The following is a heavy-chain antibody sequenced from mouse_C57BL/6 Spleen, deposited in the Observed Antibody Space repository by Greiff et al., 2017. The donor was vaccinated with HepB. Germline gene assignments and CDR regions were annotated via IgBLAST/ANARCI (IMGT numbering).Heavy chain of an antibody. CDR3: ARVLGRWYFDV. V-gene: IGHV5-16*01. Sequence: EVKVVESEGGLVQPGSSMKLSCTASGFTFSDYYMAWVRQVPEKGLEWVANINYDGSSTYYLDSLKSRFIISRDNAKNILYLQMSSLKSEDTATYYCARVLGRWYFDVWGTGTTVTVSS. CDR1: GFTFSDYY. J-gene: IGHJ1*03. CDR2: INYDGSST. D-gene: IGHD4-1*01.